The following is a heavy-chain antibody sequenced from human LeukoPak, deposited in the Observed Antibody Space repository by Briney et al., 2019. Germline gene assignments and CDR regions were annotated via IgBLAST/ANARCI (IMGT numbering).Heavy chain of an antibody. D-gene: IGHD5-24*01. CDR2: IIPILDIA. Sequence: SVKVSCKASGGTFSSYAISWVRQAPGQGLEWMGRIIPILDIANYAQKFQGRVTITADKSTSTAYMELSSLRSEDTAVYYCARDRDGYNWYFDLWGRGTMVTVSS. V-gene: IGHV1-69*04. J-gene: IGHJ2*01. CDR3: ARDRDGYNWYFDL. CDR1: GGTFSSYA.